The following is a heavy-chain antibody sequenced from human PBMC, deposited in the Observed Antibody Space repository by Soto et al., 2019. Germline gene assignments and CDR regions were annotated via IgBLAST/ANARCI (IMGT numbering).Heavy chain of an antibody. CDR2: INPNSGGT. Sequence: ASVKVSCKAPGYTFTGYYMHWVRQAPGQGLEWMGWINPNSGGTNYAQKFQGRVTVTRDTSISTAYMELSRLRSDDTAVYYCARDLVSGSTFDPWGQGTLVTVSS. D-gene: IGHD1-26*01. CDR1: GYTFTGYY. V-gene: IGHV1-2*02. CDR3: ARDLVSGSTFDP. J-gene: IGHJ5*02.